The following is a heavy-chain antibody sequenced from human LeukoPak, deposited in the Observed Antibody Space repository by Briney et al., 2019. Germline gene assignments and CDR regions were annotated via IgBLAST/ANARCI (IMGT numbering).Heavy chain of an antibody. V-gene: IGHV1-8*03. CDR1: GYTFTGYY. Sequence: GASVKVPCKASGYTFTGYYMHWVRQAPGQGLEWMGWMNPNSGNTAYAQKFQGRVTITRNTSISTAYMELSGLRSEDTAVYYCARVHSGNPDYWGQGTLVTVSS. CDR3: ARVHSGNPDY. D-gene: IGHD1-26*01. J-gene: IGHJ4*02. CDR2: MNPNSGNT.